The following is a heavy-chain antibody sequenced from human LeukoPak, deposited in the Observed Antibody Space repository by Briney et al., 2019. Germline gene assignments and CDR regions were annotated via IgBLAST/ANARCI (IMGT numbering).Heavy chain of an antibody. CDR2: IYYSGTT. CDR3: ARGYNWFDP. V-gene: IGHV4-59*08. Sequence: SETLSLTCTVSGGSISSYYWSWIRQPPGKGLVWIGWIYYSGTTKYNPSLESRVTISVDTSKNQFSLKLSSVAAADTAVYYCARGYNWFDPWGQGTLVTVSS. J-gene: IGHJ5*02. CDR1: GGSISSYY.